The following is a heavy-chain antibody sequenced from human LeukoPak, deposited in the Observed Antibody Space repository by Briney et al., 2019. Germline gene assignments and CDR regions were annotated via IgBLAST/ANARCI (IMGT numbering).Heavy chain of an antibody. CDR3: ARRIWMGYYYDSSGYGGAFDI. J-gene: IGHJ3*02. D-gene: IGHD3-22*01. Sequence: SETLSLTCTVSGYSISSGYYWGWIRQPPGKGLEWIGGIYHSGSTYYNPSLKSRVTISVDTSKNQFSLKLSSVTAADTAVYYCARRIWMGYYYDSSGYGGAFDIWGQGTMVTVSS. V-gene: IGHV4-38-2*02. CDR2: IYHSGST. CDR1: GYSISSGYY.